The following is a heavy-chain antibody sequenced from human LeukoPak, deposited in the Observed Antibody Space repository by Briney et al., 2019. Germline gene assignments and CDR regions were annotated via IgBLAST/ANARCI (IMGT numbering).Heavy chain of an antibody. CDR2: INPNSGGT. V-gene: IGHV1-2*02. Sequence: GASVKVSCKASGYIFTGYYIHWVRQAPGQGLEWMGWINPNSGGTNYAQKFQGKVTMTRDTSISTAYMELSRLRSDDTAVYYCARGLPGATGFDFDYWGQGTLVTVSS. D-gene: IGHD1-26*01. J-gene: IGHJ4*02. CDR1: GYIFTGYY. CDR3: ARGLPGATGFDFDY.